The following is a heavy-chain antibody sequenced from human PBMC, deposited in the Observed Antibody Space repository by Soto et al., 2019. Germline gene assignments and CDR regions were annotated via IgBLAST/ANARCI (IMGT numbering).Heavy chain of an antibody. Sequence: GASVKVSCKASGYTFTGYYMHWVRQAPGQGLEWMGWINPNGGGTNYAQKFQGWVTMTRDTSISTAYMELSRLRSGGTGVYYCGRVRKNYYDSRGYYPWPEFFDYWGQGTLVPV. D-gene: IGHD3-22*01. V-gene: IGHV1-2*04. CDR1: GYTFTGYY. CDR2: INPNGGGT. J-gene: IGHJ4*02. CDR3: GRVRKNYYDSRGYYPWPEFFDY.